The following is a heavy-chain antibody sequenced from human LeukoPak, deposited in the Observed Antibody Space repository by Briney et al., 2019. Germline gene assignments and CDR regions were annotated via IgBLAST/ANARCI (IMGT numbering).Heavy chain of an antibody. CDR3: ARVSTSGGNSFDF. CDR2: IYSGGST. Sequence: GGSLRLSCAASGFTVSRSYMSWVRQAPGKGLEWVSVIYSGGSTYYADSVKGRFTIARNNSKNTLYLQMNSLRAEDTALYYCARVSTSGGNSFDFWGQGTLVTVSP. CDR1: GFTVSRSY. J-gene: IGHJ4*02. D-gene: IGHD1-14*01. V-gene: IGHV3-53*01.